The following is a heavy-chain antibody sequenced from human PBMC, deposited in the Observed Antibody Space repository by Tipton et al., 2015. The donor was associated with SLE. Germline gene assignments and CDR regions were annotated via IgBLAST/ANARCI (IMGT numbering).Heavy chain of an antibody. CDR1: GVSLSCHY. V-gene: IGHV4-59*11. CDR2: IYFSGRT. Sequence: TLSLTCTVSGVSLSCHYWSWIRQPPGKGLEWIGYIYFSGRTNYNPSLRSRVTISVDTSNNQFSLRLTSVTAADTAVYYCARGAPLGFDYWGQGTLVTVSS. CDR3: ARGAPLGFDY. J-gene: IGHJ4*02.